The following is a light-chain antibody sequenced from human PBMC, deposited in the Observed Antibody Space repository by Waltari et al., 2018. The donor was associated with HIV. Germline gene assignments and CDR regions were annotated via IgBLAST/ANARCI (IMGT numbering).Light chain of an antibody. V-gene: IGLV6-57*04. J-gene: IGLJ3*02. CDR3: QSYDSNDPWV. Sequence: NFKLTQPLSVSESPGKTVTISCTRSSGNIASNYVQWYQQRPGSAPTTVIYEDNQRPSGAPDRFSCSIDSSSNSASLTISGLKTEDEADYYCQSYDSNDPWVFGGGTKLTVL. CDR1: SGNIASNY. CDR2: EDN.